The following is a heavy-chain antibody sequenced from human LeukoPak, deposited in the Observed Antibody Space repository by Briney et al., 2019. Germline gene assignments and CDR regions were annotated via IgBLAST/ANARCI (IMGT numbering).Heavy chain of an antibody. CDR1: GYTFTGYY. Sequence: ASVKVSCKASGYTFTGYYMHWVRQAPGQGLEWMGWINPNSGGTNYAQKFQGRVTMTRDTSISTAYMELSRLRSDDTAVYYCAGAAARYAPEYYDYWGQGTLVTVSS. CDR3: AGAAARYAPEYYDY. V-gene: IGHV1-2*02. CDR2: INPNSGGT. J-gene: IGHJ4*02. D-gene: IGHD6-6*01.